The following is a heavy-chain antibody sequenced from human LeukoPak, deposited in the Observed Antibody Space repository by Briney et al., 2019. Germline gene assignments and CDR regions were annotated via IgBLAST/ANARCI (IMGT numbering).Heavy chain of an antibody. CDR1: GFPFSGYS. CDR2: ISSSSSII. D-gene: IGHD3-10*01. J-gene: IGHJ5*02. Sequence: GGSLRLSCAASGFPFSGYSMNWVRQAPGKGLEWVSYISSSSSIIYYADSVKGLFTISRDNAKNSLYLQMNSLRAEDTAVYYCARARPYGSGRNWFDPWGQGALVTVSS. CDR3: ARARPYGSGRNWFDP. V-gene: IGHV3-48*04.